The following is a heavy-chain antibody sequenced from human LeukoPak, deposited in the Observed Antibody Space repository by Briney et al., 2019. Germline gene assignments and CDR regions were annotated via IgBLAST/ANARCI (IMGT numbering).Heavy chain of an antibody. D-gene: IGHD3-22*01. CDR2: ISISSSYI. CDR3: ARVVVVAGGDWFDP. CDR1: GFTFSYYS. J-gene: IGHJ5*02. Sequence: GGSLRLSCAASGFTFSYYSMNWVRQAPGKGLEWVSSISISSSYISYGDSVKGRFTISRDNAKNSLYLQMNSLRAEDTAVYYCARVVVVAGGDWFDPWGQGTLVTVSS. V-gene: IGHV3-21*06.